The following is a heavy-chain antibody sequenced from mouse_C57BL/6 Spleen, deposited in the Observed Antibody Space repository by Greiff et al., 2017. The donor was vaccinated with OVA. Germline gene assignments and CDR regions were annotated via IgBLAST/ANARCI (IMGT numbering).Heavy chain of an antibody. D-gene: IGHD1-1*01. CDR2: IYPGSGST. V-gene: IGHV1-55*01. Sequence: VQLQQPGAELVKPGASVKMSCKASGYTFTSYWLTWVKQRPGQGLEWIGDIYPGSGSTNYNEKFKSKATLTVDTSSSTAYMQLSSLTSEDSAVYYCARWGGSSYWYFDVWGTGTTVTVSS. J-gene: IGHJ1*03. CDR1: GYTFTSYW. CDR3: ARWGGSSYWYFDV.